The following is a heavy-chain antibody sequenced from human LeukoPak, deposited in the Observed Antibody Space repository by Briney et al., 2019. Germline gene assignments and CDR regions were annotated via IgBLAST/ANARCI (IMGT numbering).Heavy chain of an antibody. D-gene: IGHD4-17*01. J-gene: IGHJ6*02. Sequence: SVKVSCKASGGTFSSYAISWVRQAPGQGLEWMGGIIPIFGTANYAQKFQGRVTVTTDESTGTAYMELSSLRSEDTAVYYCARSPYGDYDDYYYGMDVWGQGTTVTVSS. CDR1: GGTFSSYA. CDR3: ARSPYGDYDDYYYGMDV. CDR2: IIPIFGTA. V-gene: IGHV1-69*05.